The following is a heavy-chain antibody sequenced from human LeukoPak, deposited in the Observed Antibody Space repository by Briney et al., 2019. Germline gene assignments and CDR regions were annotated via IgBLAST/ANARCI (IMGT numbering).Heavy chain of an antibody. CDR3: ARHSRGWRIAAAIDY. Sequence: SETLSLTCTVSGGSISSGSYYWSWIRQPAGKGLEWIGRIYTSGSTNYNPSLKSRVTISVDTSKNQFSLKLSSVTAADTAVYYCARHSRGWRIAAAIDYWGQGTLVTVSS. V-gene: IGHV4-61*02. CDR2: IYTSGST. D-gene: IGHD6-13*01. J-gene: IGHJ4*02. CDR1: GGSISSGSYY.